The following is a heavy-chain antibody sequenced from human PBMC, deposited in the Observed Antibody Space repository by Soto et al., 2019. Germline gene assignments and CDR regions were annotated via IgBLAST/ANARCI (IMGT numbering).Heavy chain of an antibody. D-gene: IGHD2-8*01. CDR2: ISGSGGST. V-gene: IGHV3-23*01. J-gene: IGHJ4*02. CDR3: ARDILLGWFFDY. CDR1: GFIFSSYA. Sequence: PGGSLRLSCAASGFIFSSYAMSWVRQAPGKGLEWVSAISGSGGSTYYADSVKGRFTISRDNSKNTLYLQMNSLRAEDTAVYYCARDILLGWFFDYWGQGTLVTVSS.